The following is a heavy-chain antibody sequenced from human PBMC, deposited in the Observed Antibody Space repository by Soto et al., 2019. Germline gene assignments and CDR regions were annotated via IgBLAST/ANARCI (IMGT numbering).Heavy chain of an antibody. Sequence: PSETLSLTCNVSGGSMNHGDYYWSWVRQSPEKGLEWIGYIYVTGTTYYNPSFMSRVTISVDTSKNQFSLKLSSVTAADTAVYYCARIKDSRGYYYYGMDVWGQGTTVTVSS. J-gene: IGHJ6*02. CDR2: IYVTGTT. D-gene: IGHD6-13*01. V-gene: IGHV4-30-4*01. CDR1: GGSMNHGDYY. CDR3: ARIKDSRGYYYYGMDV.